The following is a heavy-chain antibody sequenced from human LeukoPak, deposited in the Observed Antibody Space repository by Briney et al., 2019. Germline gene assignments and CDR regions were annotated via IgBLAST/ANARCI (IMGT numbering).Heavy chain of an antibody. CDR2: INHSGST. Sequence: SETLSLTCAVYGGSFSGYHWSWIRQPPGKGLEWIGEINHSGSTNYNPSLKSRVTISVDTSKNQFSLKLSSVTAADTAVYYCARWRGQGRQTYYYYYMDVWGKGTTVTVSS. D-gene: IGHD3-16*01. CDR1: GGSFSGYH. J-gene: IGHJ6*03. V-gene: IGHV4-34*01. CDR3: ARWRGQGRQTYYYYYMDV.